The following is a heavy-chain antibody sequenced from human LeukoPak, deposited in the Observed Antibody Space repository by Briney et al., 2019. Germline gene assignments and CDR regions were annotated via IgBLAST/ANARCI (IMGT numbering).Heavy chain of an antibody. CDR1: GYTFTGYY. CDR2: INPNSGGT. D-gene: IGHD6-13*01. CDR3: ATRVAAPAFDI. V-gene: IGHV1-2*02. Sequence: GASVKVSCKASGYTFTGYYMHWVRQAPGQGLEWMGWINPNSGGTNYAQKFQGRVTMTEDTSTDTAYMELSSLRSEDTAVYYCATRVAAPAFDIWGQGTMVTVSS. J-gene: IGHJ3*02.